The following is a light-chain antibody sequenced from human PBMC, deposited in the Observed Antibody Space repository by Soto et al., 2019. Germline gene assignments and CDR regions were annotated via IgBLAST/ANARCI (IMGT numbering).Light chain of an antibody. CDR3: GTWDTRLNAMV. CDR2: DNN. CDR1: SSNIGNDF. J-gene: IGLJ3*02. V-gene: IGLV1-51*01. Sequence: QSFLTQPPSVSAAPGQKVTISCSGSSSNIGNDFVSWYQQLPGRAPKLLIYDNNKRPSGIPDRLSGSKSATSATLGITGLQTGEEADYYCGTWDTRLNAMVFGGGTKLTVL.